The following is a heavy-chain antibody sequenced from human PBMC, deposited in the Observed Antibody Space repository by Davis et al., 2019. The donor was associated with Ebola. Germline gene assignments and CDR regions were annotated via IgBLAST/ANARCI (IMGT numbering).Heavy chain of an antibody. CDR1: GGTFSSYA. CDR3: ASGQLEYQLLSGWFDP. Sequence: AASVKVSCKASGGTFSSYAISWVRQAPGQGLEWMGRIIPILGIANYAQKFQGRVTITADKSTSTAYMELSSLRSEDTAVYYCASGQLEYQLLSGWFDPWGQGTPVTVSS. CDR2: IIPILGIA. V-gene: IGHV1-69*04. D-gene: IGHD2-2*01. J-gene: IGHJ5*02.